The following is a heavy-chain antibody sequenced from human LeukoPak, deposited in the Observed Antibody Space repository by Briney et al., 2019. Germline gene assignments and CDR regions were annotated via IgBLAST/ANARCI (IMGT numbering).Heavy chain of an antibody. CDR3: ARTRSSGYLTFDY. V-gene: IGHV3-48*01. CDR1: ELTFSSYS. Sequence: GGSWSLSFAPFELTFSSYSMNWVRQPQGRGLEWVSYITNSGNSKSYADSVKGRFTISRDNTKSSLYLQMNGLRAEDTAVYYCARTRSSGYLTFDYWGQGVLVTVSS. D-gene: IGHD3-22*01. J-gene: IGHJ4*02. CDR2: ITNSGNSK.